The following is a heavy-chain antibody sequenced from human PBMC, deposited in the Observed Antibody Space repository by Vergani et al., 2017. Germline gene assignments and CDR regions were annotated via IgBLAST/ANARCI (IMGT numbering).Heavy chain of an antibody. Sequence: QVQLPESGSGLVKPSQTLSLTRTVSGDSLSSGSYFWSWIRQHPGKGLEWIGYIYSSGSTYSNPSLKSRLTMSVDTSKNHFSLNLSSVTAADTAVYYCAAKGRNAVFDSWGQGILVTVSS. D-gene: IGHD4-23*01. J-gene: IGHJ4*02. CDR3: AAKGRNAVFDS. CDR1: GDSLSSGSYF. CDR2: IYSSGST. V-gene: IGHV4-31*03.